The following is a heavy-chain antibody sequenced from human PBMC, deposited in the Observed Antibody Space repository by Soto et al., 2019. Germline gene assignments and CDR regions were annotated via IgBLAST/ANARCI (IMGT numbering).Heavy chain of an antibody. CDR2: ISYDGGNK. CDR1: GCSFSTYG. D-gene: IGHD6-13*01. Sequence: GGSLRLSCAASGCSFSTYGMHWVRQAPGKGLEWVATISYDGGNKFYADSAKGRFTIFRDNSKNTLYLQMNSLRANDTALYYCSKDSSVVAAGSGGWFDPWGQGTLGTVSS. V-gene: IGHV3-30*18. J-gene: IGHJ5*02. CDR3: SKDSSVVAAGSGGWFDP.